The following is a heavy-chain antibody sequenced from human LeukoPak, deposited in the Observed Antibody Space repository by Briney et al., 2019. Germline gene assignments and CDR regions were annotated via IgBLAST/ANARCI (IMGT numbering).Heavy chain of an antibody. CDR2: ISYDGSNK. V-gene: IGHV3-30*18. CDR1: GFTFSGYW. J-gene: IGHJ4*02. D-gene: IGHD3-22*01. Sequence: GGSLRLSCAASGFTFSGYWMSWVRQAPGKGLEWVAVISYDGSNKYYADSVKGRFTISRDNSKNTLYLQMNSLRAEDTAVYYCANTVITMIVVAPIGYWGQGTLVTVSS. CDR3: ANTVITMIVVAPIGY.